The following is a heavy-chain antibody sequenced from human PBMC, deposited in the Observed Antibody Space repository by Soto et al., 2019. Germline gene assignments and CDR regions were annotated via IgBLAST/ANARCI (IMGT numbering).Heavy chain of an antibody. CDR1: GFTFSSYS. Sequence: GGSMRLSCAASGFTFSSYSVNWVRQAPGKGLEWVSSISSSSSYIYYADSVKGRFTISRDNAKNSLYLQMNSLRAEDTAVYYCARARYDFWSGYWFNYWGQGTLVTVSS. J-gene: IGHJ4*02. CDR2: ISSSSSYI. V-gene: IGHV3-21*01. CDR3: ARARYDFWSGYWFNY. D-gene: IGHD3-3*01.